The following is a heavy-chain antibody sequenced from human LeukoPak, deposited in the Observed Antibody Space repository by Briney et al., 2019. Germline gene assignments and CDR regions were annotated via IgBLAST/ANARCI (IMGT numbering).Heavy chain of an antibody. V-gene: IGHV3-64D*09. CDR1: GFTFSSYA. Sequence: PGGSLRLSCSASGFTFSSYAMHWVRQAPGKGLEYVSAISSNGGSTYYADSVKGRFTISRDNSKNTLYLQMSSLRAEDTAVYYCAKPSSSSVGNYYYYGMDVWGQGTTVTVSS. CDR2: ISSNGGST. D-gene: IGHD6-6*01. J-gene: IGHJ6*02. CDR3: AKPSSSSVGNYYYYGMDV.